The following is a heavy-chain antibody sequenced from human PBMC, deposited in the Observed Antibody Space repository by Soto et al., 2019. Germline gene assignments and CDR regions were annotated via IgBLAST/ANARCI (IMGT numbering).Heavy chain of an antibody. V-gene: IGHV3-49*03. D-gene: IGHD2-15*01. Sequence: GGSLRLSCTASGFTFGDYAMSWFRQAPGKGLEWVGFIRSKAYGGTTEYAASVKGRFTISRDDSKSIAYLQMNSLKTEDTAVYYCTRVVVAATLWFDPWGQGTLVTVSS. J-gene: IGHJ5*02. CDR1: GFTFGDYA. CDR2: IRSKAYGGTT. CDR3: TRVVVAATLWFDP.